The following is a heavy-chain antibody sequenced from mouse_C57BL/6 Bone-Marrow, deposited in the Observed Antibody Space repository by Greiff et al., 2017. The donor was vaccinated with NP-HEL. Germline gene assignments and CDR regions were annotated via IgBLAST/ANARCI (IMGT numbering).Heavy chain of an antibody. CDR2: ISSGSSTI. V-gene: IGHV5-17*01. J-gene: IGHJ2*01. Sequence: EVMLVESGGGLVKPGGSLKLSCAASGFTFSDYGLHWVRQAPEKGLEWVAYISSGSSTIYYADTVKGRFTISRDNAKNTLFLQMTSLRSEDTAMYYCARLVGRRAHYFDYWGQGTTLTVSS. CDR1: GFTFSDYG. D-gene: IGHD1-1*02. CDR3: ARLVGRRAHYFDY.